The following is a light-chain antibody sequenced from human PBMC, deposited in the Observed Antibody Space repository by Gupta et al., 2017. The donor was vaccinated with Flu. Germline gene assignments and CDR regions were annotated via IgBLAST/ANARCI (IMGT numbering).Light chain of an antibody. CDR1: HSVGSY. CDR2: DAS. Sequence: EIVLTQSPATLSLSPGERATLSCRASHSVGSYLAWYQQESGQAPRLLIYDASNRATGIPARFSGGGSGTDFTLTISSLEPEDFALYYCQQRSYWPFTFGPGTKVDIK. V-gene: IGKV3-11*01. CDR3: QQRSYWPFT. J-gene: IGKJ3*01.